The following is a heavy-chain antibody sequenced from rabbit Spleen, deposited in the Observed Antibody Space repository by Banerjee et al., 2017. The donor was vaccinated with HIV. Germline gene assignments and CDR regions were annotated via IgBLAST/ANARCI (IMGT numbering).Heavy chain of an antibody. CDR3: ARDGAGGSYFAL. CDR1: GFTLSSYY. V-gene: IGHV1S7*01. J-gene: IGHJ4*01. D-gene: IGHD8-1*01. CDR2: IDPVFGIT. Sequence: QSLEESGGDLVQPGGSLKLSCKASGFTLSSYYMNWVRQAPGKGLEWIGYIDPVFGITYYASWVNGRFSISRENAQNTVFLQMTSLTAADTATYFCARDGAGGSYFALWGPGTLVTVS.